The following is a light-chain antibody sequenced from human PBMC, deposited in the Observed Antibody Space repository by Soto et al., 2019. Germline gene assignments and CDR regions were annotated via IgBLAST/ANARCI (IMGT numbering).Light chain of an antibody. V-gene: IGKV1-27*01. Sequence: DIQMTQSPSSLSASIGDRITITCRASQGISNYLAWYQQKPGKIPKLLIYAASTLQSGVPSRFSGSGSGTGFTLTISSPQPEDVATYYCQKYNSAPWTFGQGTTVEIK. CDR1: QGISNY. CDR2: AAS. CDR3: QKYNSAPWT. J-gene: IGKJ1*01.